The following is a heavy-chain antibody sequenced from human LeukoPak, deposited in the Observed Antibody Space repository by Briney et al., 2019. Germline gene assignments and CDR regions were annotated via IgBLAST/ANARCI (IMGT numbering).Heavy chain of an antibody. V-gene: IGHV3-30*03. CDR3: ARVSVVGYDLFDY. Sequence: PGGSLRLSCAASGFTFSSYGMHWVRQAPGKGLEWVAVISYDGSNKYYADSVKGRFTISRDNSKNTLYLQMNSLRAEDTAVYYCARVSVVGYDLFDYWGQGTLVTVSS. J-gene: IGHJ4*02. CDR2: ISYDGSNK. D-gene: IGHD5-12*01. CDR1: GFTFSSYG.